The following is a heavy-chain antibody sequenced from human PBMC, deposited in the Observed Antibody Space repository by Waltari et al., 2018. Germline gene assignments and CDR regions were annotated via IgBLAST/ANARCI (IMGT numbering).Heavy chain of an antibody. CDR1: GYSFTSYW. CDR2: IYPGYAET. Sequence: EVQLVQSGAEVKKPGESLKISCKGSGYSFTSYWIGWVRQMPGKGLEWMGIIYPGYAETRYSPSFQGQVTISADKSISTAYLQWGSLKASDTAMYYCARHGGVGYSSSSGWFDPWGQGTLVTVSS. D-gene: IGHD6-6*01. CDR3: ARHGGVGYSSSSGWFDP. J-gene: IGHJ5*02. V-gene: IGHV5-51*01.